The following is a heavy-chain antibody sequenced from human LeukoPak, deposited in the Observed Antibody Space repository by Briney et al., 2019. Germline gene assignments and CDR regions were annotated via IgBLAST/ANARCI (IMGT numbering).Heavy chain of an antibody. D-gene: IGHD2-8*01. J-gene: IGHJ4*02. Sequence: GGSLRLSCAASGFTFSSYAMSWVRQAPGKGLEWVSGISGSGASTYYADSVKGRFTISRDNSKNTLYLQMNSLRAEDTAVYYCAKDTSIGKYCTNGVCSPFDYWGQGTLVTVSS. CDR2: ISGSGAST. CDR1: GFTFSSYA. V-gene: IGHV3-23*01. CDR3: AKDTSIGKYCTNGVCSPFDY.